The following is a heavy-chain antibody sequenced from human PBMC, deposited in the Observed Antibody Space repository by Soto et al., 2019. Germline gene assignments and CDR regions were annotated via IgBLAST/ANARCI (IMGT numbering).Heavy chain of an antibody. Sequence: QVQLVQSGAEVKKPGASMKVSCKTSGYTFTRYDINWVRQATGQGLEWMGWMNPKSGYTGSAQRFQGRITMTRDTSISTAYMELSSLRSEDTAMYYCARTDGDLDYWGQGTLVTVSS. CDR2: MNPKSGYT. CDR1: GYTFTRYD. CDR3: ARTDGDLDY. D-gene: IGHD4-17*01. V-gene: IGHV1-8*01. J-gene: IGHJ4*01.